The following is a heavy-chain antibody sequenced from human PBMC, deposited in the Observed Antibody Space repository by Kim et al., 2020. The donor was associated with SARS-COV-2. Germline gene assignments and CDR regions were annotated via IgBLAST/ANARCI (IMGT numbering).Heavy chain of an antibody. D-gene: IGHD6-13*01. CDR3: ARDSSSWYYYYGMDV. J-gene: IGHJ6*02. Sequence: DSVKGRFTISRDNAKNSLYLPMNSLRAADTAVYYCARDSSSWYYYYGMDVWGQGTTVTVSS. V-gene: IGHV3-7*01.